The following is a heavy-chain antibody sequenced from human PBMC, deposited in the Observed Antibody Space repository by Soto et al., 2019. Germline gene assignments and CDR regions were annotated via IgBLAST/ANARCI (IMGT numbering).Heavy chain of an antibody. Sequence: GGSLRLSCEASGFTFSSYWMHWVRQAPGKGLVWISRIKGDASSVNYAASVKGRFTISRDNAKNTLYLQMNSLSAEDTALYYCARGASGRFYFDYWGQGTLVTVS. CDR3: ARGASGRFYFDY. CDR2: IKGDASSV. CDR1: GFTFSSYW. V-gene: IGHV3-74*01. J-gene: IGHJ4*02. D-gene: IGHD3-10*01.